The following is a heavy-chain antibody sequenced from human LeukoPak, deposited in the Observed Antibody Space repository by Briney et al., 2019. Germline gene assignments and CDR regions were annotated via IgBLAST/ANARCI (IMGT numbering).Heavy chain of an antibody. CDR3: AKSVFAGYLTGRQWLVLAFDY. CDR1: GFSFSVYA. V-gene: IGHV3-23*01. Sequence: GGSLRLSCVASGFSFSVYAMSWVRQAPGKGLEWVSGISGSGGRTYSADSVKGRFTISRDNSRKTLYLQMNSLRAEDTAVYYCAKSVFAGYLTGRQWLVLAFDYWGQGTLVTVSS. CDR2: ISGSGGRT. J-gene: IGHJ4*02. D-gene: IGHD6-19*01.